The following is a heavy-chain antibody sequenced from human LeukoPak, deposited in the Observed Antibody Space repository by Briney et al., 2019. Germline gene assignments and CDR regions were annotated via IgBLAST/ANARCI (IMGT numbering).Heavy chain of an antibody. CDR2: IYYSGGT. J-gene: IGHJ6*02. CDR1: GGSIGSSSYY. Sequence: SETLSLTCTVSGGSIGSSSYYWGWIRQPPGKGLEWIGSIYYSGGTYYNPSLKSRVTISVDTSKNQFSLKLSSVTAADTAVYYCARARGSYHSRGYYYGMDVWGQGTTVTVSS. V-gene: IGHV4-39*07. CDR3: ARARGSYHSRGYYYGMDV. D-gene: IGHD1-26*01.